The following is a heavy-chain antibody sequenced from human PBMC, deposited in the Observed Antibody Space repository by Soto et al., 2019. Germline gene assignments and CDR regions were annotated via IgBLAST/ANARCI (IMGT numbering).Heavy chain of an antibody. CDR2: INWNGGST. CDR3: ASNPMGEQLGDY. Sequence: GGSLRLSCAASGFTFGDYGMSWVRQAPGKGLEWVSGINWNGGSTGYADSVKGRFTISRDNAKNSLYLQMNSLRAEDTALYYCASNPMGEQLGDYWGQGTLVTVSS. V-gene: IGHV3-20*04. J-gene: IGHJ4*02. CDR1: GFTFGDYG. D-gene: IGHD6-6*01.